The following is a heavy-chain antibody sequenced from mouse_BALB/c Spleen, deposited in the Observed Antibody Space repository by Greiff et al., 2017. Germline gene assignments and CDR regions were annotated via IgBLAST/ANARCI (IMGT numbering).Heavy chain of an antibody. CDR1: GYTFTSYW. D-gene: IGHD2-1*01. Sequence: QVQLQQSGAELAKPGASVKMSCKASGYTFTSYWMHWVKQRPGQGLEWIGYINPSTGYTEYNQKFKDKATLTADKSSSTAYMQLSSLTSEDSAVYYCARFYGNWAWFAYWGQGTLVTVSA. V-gene: IGHV1-7*01. J-gene: IGHJ3*01. CDR2: INPSTGYT. CDR3: ARFYGNWAWFAY.